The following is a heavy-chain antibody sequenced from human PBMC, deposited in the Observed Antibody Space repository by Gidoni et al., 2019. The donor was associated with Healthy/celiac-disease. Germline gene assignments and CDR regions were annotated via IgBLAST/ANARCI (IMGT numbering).Heavy chain of an antibody. Sequence: QVQLQQWGAGLLKPSETLSLTCAVYGGSFSGYYWSWIRQPPGKGLEWIGEINHSGSTNYNPSLKSRVNISVDTSKNPFSLKLSSVTAADTAVYYCARHQRLYYYYYMDVWGKGTTVTVSS. CDR3: ARHQRLYYYYYMDV. D-gene: IGHD1-1*01. V-gene: IGHV4-34*01. CDR1: GGSFSGYY. CDR2: INHSGST. J-gene: IGHJ6*03.